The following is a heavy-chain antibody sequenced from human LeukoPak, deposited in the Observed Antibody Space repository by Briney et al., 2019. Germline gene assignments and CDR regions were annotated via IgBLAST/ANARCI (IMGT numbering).Heavy chain of an antibody. Sequence: GGSLRLSCAASGFTFSTYGMHWVRQAPGKGLEWVAFIRSDGTSKYYTDSVKGRFTISRDNAKNSLYLQMNSLRAEGTAVYYCAITPGVTIFGEFDYWGQGTLVTVSS. D-gene: IGHD3-3*01. J-gene: IGHJ4*02. CDR1: GFTFSTYG. CDR3: AITPGVTIFGEFDY. CDR2: IRSDGTSK. V-gene: IGHV3-30*02.